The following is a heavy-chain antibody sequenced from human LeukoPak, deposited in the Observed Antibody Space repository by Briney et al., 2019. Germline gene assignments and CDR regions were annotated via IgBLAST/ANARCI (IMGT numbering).Heavy chain of an antibody. CDR3: AKEGYRYGSGSQPGSVPKHGMDV. V-gene: IGHV3-30*18. Sequence: GRSLRLSCAASGFTFSSYGMHWVRQAPGKGLEWVAVISYDGSKKYYADSVKGRLTISRDNSKNTVYLQMNSLRPEDTAVYYCAKEGYRYGSGSQPGSVPKHGMDVWGQGTTVMVSS. CDR1: GFTFSSYG. J-gene: IGHJ6*02. CDR2: ISYDGSKK. D-gene: IGHD3-10*01.